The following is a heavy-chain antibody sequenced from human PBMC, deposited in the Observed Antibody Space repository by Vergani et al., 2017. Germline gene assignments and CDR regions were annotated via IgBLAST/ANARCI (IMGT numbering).Heavy chain of an antibody. D-gene: IGHD2-15*01. CDR3: ARDGNDCTGGSCYGATDY. J-gene: IGHJ4*02. V-gene: IGHV1-2*02. CDR1: GYTFTGSY. CDR2: INPNSGGS. Sequence: QVQLVQSGAEVKKPGASVKVSCKASGYTFTGSYMHWVRQAPGQGLEWMGWINPNSGGSNYVQKFQGRVTMTRDTSISTAYMELSRLRSDGTAVYYCARDGNDCTGGSCYGATDYGGQGTLVTVSS.